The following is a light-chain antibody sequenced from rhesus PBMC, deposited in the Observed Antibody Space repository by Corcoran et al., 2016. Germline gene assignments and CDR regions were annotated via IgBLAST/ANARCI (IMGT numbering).Light chain of an antibody. Sequence: EIVMTQSPVTLSLSPGERATLSCRASQSVSTNLAWYQQKPGQAPRLLIYYASNRATGIPDRFSGSGSGTDFTLTISSLEPEDVGVYYCQQYNDWVTFGGGTKVELK. CDR3: QQYNDWVT. J-gene: IGKJ4*01. CDR1: QSVSTN. CDR2: YAS. V-gene: IGKV3-35*01.